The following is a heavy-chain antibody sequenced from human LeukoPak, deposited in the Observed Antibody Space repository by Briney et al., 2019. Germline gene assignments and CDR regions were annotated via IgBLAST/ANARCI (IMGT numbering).Heavy chain of an antibody. Sequence: SETLSLTCAVYGGSFSGYYWSWIRQPPGKGLEWIGEINHSGSTNYSPPLKSRVTISVDTSKNQFSLKLSSVTAADTAVYYCARGVFDFWSGYYVTFDYWGQGTLVTVSS. CDR2: INHSGST. D-gene: IGHD3-3*01. CDR1: GGSFSGYY. V-gene: IGHV4-34*01. J-gene: IGHJ4*02. CDR3: ARGVFDFWSGYYVTFDY.